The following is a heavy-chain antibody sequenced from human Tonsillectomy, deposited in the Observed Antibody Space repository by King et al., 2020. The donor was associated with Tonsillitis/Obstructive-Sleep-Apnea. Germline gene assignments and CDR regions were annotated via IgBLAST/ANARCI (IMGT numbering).Heavy chain of an antibody. J-gene: IGHJ4*02. V-gene: IGHV3-48*02. CDR1: GFTFSRYS. CDR3: ARDHDWSFDY. Sequence: VQLVESGGGLVQPGGSLRLSCAASGFTFSRYSMNWVRQAPGKGLEWVSYIRTSTISYADSVKGRFSISRDNAKNSLYRQMDSLRDEDTALCYCARDHDWSFDYWGQGTLVTVSS. D-gene: IGHD3-9*01. CDR2: IRTSTI.